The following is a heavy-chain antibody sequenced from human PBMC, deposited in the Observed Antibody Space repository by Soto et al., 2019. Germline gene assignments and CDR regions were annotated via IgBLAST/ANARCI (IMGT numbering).Heavy chain of an antibody. CDR1: GYSFPSYW. CDR3: TRHPTYTTGWYVDL. J-gene: IGHJ5*02. Sequence: GESLKISCKASGYSFPSYWFGWVRQVPGKGLQWLGIIYPGDSDTRYSPSFEGQVTMSVDKSVNIAYVQWTSPRASDSGIYYCTRHPTYTTGWYVDLWGQGSLVTVSS. D-gene: IGHD1-1*01. V-gene: IGHV5-51*01. CDR2: IYPGDSDT.